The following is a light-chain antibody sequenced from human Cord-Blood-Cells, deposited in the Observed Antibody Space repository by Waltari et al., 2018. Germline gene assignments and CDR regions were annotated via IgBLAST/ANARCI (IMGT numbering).Light chain of an antibody. Sequence: SESPGKTVTISCTRTSGSLARTYVQWYQQRPGSSPTTVIYADNQRPSGVPDRFSGSIDSSSNSASLTISGLKTEDEADYYCQSYDSSNWVFGGGTKLTVL. J-gene: IGLJ3*02. CDR3: QSYDSSNWV. CDR1: SGSLARTY. CDR2: ADN. V-gene: IGLV6-57*01.